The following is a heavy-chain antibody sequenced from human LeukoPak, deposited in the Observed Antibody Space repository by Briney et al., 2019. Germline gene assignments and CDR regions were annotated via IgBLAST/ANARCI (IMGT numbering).Heavy chain of an antibody. CDR2: IYHSGAA. D-gene: IGHD1-26*01. V-gene: IGHV4-30-4*07. CDR3: VRGVGGEYFYFDR. Sequence: KASETLSLTCTVSGDSISSDGHSWSWIRQPPGKGLEWVGYIYHSGAAYHNPSLKSRLALSVDTSNNQFSLRLRSVTAADTAVYYCVRGVGGEYFYFDRWGQGALVTVSA. J-gene: IGHJ4*02. CDR1: GDSISSDGHS.